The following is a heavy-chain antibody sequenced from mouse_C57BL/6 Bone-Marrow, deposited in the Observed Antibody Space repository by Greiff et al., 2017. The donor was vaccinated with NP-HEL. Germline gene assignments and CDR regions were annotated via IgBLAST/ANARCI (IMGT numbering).Heavy chain of an antibody. CDR1: GYTFTNYW. V-gene: IGHV1-63*01. J-gene: IGHJ1*03. CDR2: IYPGGGYT. Sequence: QVQLQQSGAELVRPGTSVKMSCKASGYTFTNYWIGWAKQRPGHGLEWIGDIYPGGGYTNFNEKFKGKATLTADKSSSTAYMQFSSLTSEDSAIYYCARGDGGKEGYWYFDVWGTGTTVTVSS. CDR3: ARGDGGKEGYWYFDV. D-gene: IGHD1-1*02.